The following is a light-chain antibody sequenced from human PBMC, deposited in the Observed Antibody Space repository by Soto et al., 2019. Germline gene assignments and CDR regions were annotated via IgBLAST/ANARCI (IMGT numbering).Light chain of an antibody. Sequence: VLTQAPSASGTPGQRVTISCSGSSSNIGSNTVSWYQQVPGTAPKLLIYSNDQRPSGVPDRFSGSKSGTSASLAIGGLQSEDEADYYCAAWDDSLNCWVFGGGTKLTVL. CDR1: SSNIGSNT. CDR3: AAWDDSLNCWV. J-gene: IGLJ3*02. V-gene: IGLV1-44*01. CDR2: SND.